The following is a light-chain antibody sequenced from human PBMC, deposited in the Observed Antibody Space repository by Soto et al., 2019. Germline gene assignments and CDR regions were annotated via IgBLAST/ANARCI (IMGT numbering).Light chain of an antibody. V-gene: IGKV1-5*03. CDR1: QTISNY. Sequence: DIQMTQSPSTLSASVGDRVTITCRASQTISNYLTWYQQRPGKAPKLLIYRSSILQNGVPSRFSGSGSGTEFTLTISSLQPDDFAIYSCHLYYIYATFGQGTRVEI. J-gene: IGKJ1*01. CDR3: HLYYIYAT. CDR2: RSS.